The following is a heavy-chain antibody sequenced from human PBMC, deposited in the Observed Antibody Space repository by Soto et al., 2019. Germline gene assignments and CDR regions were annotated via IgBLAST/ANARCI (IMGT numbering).Heavy chain of an antibody. CDR2: INPSGGST. CDR1: GYTFTNYY. Sequence: QVQLVQSGAEVKRPGASVKVSCEASGYTFTNYYMHWVRQAPGQGLEWMGLINPSGGSTTYAQKFQGRVTMTRATSTSTGYMELSSLRSEDTAVYYCAREQSLNYWGQGTLVTVSS. J-gene: IGHJ4*01. D-gene: IGHD6-19*01. CDR3: AREQSLNY. V-gene: IGHV1-46*01.